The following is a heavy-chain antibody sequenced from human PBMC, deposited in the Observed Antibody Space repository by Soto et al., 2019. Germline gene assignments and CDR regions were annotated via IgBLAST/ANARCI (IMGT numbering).Heavy chain of an antibody. CDR1: GFTFSSYA. J-gene: IGHJ3*02. Sequence: GGSLRLSCAASGFTFSSYAMSWVRQAPGKGLEWVSAISGSGGSTYYADSVKGRFTISRDNSKNTLYLQMNSLRAEDTAVYYCAKAYYGSGSYSDAFDIWGQGTMVTVSS. CDR3: AKAYYGSGSYSDAFDI. CDR2: ISGSGGST. D-gene: IGHD3-10*01. V-gene: IGHV3-23*01.